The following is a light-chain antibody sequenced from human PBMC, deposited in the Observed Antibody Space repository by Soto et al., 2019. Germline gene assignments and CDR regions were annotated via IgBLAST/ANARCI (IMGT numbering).Light chain of an antibody. CDR2: GAS. Sequence: EIVMTQSPATLSVSPGERATLSCRASQSVSSKLAWYQQKPGQAPRLLIYGASTRATGIPARFSGSGSGTEFTLTISSLQSEDLAVYYCHQYDNWPLTFGGGAKVEIK. CDR1: QSVSSK. J-gene: IGKJ4*01. V-gene: IGKV3-15*01. CDR3: HQYDNWPLT.